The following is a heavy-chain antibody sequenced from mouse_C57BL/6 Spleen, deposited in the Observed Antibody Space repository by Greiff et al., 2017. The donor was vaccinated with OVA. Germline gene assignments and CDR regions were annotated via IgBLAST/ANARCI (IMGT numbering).Heavy chain of an antibody. V-gene: IGHV1-50*01. Sequence: VQLQQPGAELVKPGASVKLSCKASGYTFTSYWMQWVKQRPGQGLEWIGEIDPSDSYTNYNQKFKGKATLTVDTSSSTAYMQLSSLTSEDCAVYYCAREERDYYYGSRSDYWGQGTTLTVSS. CDR2: IDPSDSYT. D-gene: IGHD1-1*01. J-gene: IGHJ2*01. CDR1: GYTFTSYW. CDR3: AREERDYYYGSRSDY.